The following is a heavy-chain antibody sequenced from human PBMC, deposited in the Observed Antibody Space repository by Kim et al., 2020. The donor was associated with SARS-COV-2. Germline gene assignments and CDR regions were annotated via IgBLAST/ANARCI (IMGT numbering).Heavy chain of an antibody. CDR1: GGSFSGYY. J-gene: IGHJ6*02. Sequence: SETLSLTCAVYGGSFSGYYRSWIRQPPGKGLEWIGEINHSGSTNYNPSLKSRVTISVDTSKNQFSLKLSSVTAADTAVYYCARGDSSWYYYYYGMDVWGQGTTVTVSS. CDR3: ARGDSSWYYYYYGMDV. V-gene: IGHV4-34*01. CDR2: INHSGST. D-gene: IGHD6-13*01.